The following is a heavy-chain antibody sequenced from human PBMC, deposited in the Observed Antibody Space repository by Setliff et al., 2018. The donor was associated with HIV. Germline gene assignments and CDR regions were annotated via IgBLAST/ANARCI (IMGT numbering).Heavy chain of an antibody. J-gene: IGHJ4*02. CDR2: IIPILGIA. Sequence: SVKVSCKASGYTFIDKYMHWVRQAPGQGLEWMGRIIPILGIANYAQKFQGRVTITADKSTSTAYMELSSLRSEDTAVYYCAREPCVRGSGYFPPLFDYWGQGTLVTVSS. CDR1: GYTFIDKY. V-gene: IGHV1-69*04. CDR3: AREPCVRGSGYFPPLFDY. D-gene: IGHD3-22*01.